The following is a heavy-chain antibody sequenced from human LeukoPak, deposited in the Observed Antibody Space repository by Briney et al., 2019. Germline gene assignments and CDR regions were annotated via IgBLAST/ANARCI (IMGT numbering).Heavy chain of an antibody. CDR2: IIPIFGTA. J-gene: IGHJ6*03. Sequence: GASVKVSCKASGGTFSSYAISWVRQAPGQGLEWMGGIIPIFGTANYAQKFQGRVTITADESTSTAYMELSSLRSEDTAVYYCARGDSLSGWYAGNYYYYMDVWGKGTTVTISS. CDR1: GGTFSSYA. V-gene: IGHV1-69*13. D-gene: IGHD6-19*01. CDR3: ARGDSLSGWYAGNYYYYMDV.